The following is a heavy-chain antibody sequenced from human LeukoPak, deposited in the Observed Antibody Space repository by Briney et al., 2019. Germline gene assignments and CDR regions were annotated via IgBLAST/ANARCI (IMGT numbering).Heavy chain of an antibody. V-gene: IGHV3-74*01. J-gene: IGHJ4*02. CDR1: GFTFSSYA. CDR3: ARGGYDFWSGYYQSPTYYFDY. Sequence: GGSLRLSCAASGFTFSSYAMSWVRQAPGKGLVWVSRINSDGSSTSYADSVKGRFTISRDNAKNTLYLQMNSLRAEDTAVYYCARGGYDFWSGYYQSPTYYFDYWGQGTLVTVSS. CDR2: INSDGSST. D-gene: IGHD3-3*01.